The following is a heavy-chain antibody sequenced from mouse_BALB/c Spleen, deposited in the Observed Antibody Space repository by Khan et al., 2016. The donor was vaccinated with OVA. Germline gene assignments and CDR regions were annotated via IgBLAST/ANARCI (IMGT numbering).Heavy chain of an antibody. CDR2: LWAGGST. J-gene: IGHJ4*01. V-gene: IGHV2-9*02. Sequence: VELVESGPGLVAPSQSLSITCTVSGFSLTSYGVHWVRQPPGKGLEWLGVLWAGGSTNYNSALMSRLSISKDNSKSQVFLKMNSLQTDDTAMYYCAGLYYYGSSFYAMDYWGQGTSVTVSS. D-gene: IGHD1-1*01. CDR1: GFSLTSYG. CDR3: AGLYYYGSSFYAMDY.